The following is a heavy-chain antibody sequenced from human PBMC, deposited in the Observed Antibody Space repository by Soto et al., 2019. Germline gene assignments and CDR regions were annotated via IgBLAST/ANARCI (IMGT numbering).Heavy chain of an antibody. Sequence: PSETLSLTCTVSGCSISSSSYCWGWIRQPPGKGLEWIGSIYYSGGTYYNPSLKSRVTISVDTSKNQFSLKLSSVTAADTAVYYCASYSSSWYYFDYWGQGTLVTVSS. CDR1: GCSISSSSYC. D-gene: IGHD6-13*01. V-gene: IGHV4-39*01. CDR2: IYYSGGT. CDR3: ASYSSSWYYFDY. J-gene: IGHJ4*02.